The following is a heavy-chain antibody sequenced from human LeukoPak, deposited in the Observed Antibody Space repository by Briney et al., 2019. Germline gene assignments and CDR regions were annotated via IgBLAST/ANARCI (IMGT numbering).Heavy chain of an antibody. CDR3: ARSRLALDY. CDR2: INHSGST. J-gene: IGHJ4*02. V-gene: IGHV4-34*01. D-gene: IGHD6-19*01. CDR1: GGSFSGYY. Sequence: SETLSLTCAVYGGSFSGYYLSWIRQPPGKGLEWIGEINHSGSTNYNPSLKSRVTISVDTSKNQFSLKLSPVTAADTAVYYCARSRLALDYWGQGTLVTVSS.